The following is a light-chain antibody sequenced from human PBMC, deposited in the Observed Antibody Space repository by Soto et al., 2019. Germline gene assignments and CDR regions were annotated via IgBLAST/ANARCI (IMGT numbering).Light chain of an antibody. CDR3: QQNYRAPPT. V-gene: IGKV1-39*01. Sequence: DVQMTQSPSSLSASVGDRVTITCRASQSISDYLNWYQQKPGKAPKLLIYGASSLQSGVPAKFSGSGSGTDFTLTISSLQPEDFATYYCQQNYRAPPTFGQGTKVEIK. CDR2: GAS. CDR1: QSISDY. J-gene: IGKJ1*01.